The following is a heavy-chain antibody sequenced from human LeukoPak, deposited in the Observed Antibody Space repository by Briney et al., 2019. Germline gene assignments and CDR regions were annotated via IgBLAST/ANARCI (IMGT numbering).Heavy chain of an antibody. J-gene: IGHJ5*02. Sequence: SETLSLTCTVSGGSISSSSYYWGWIRQPPGKGLEWIGSIYYSGSTNYNPSLKSRVTMSVDTSKNQFSLKLSSVTAADTAVYYCAKTYSSSLRSGGWFDPWGQGTLVTVSS. V-gene: IGHV4-39*07. D-gene: IGHD6-6*01. CDR3: AKTYSSSLRSGGWFDP. CDR1: GGSISSSSYY. CDR2: IYYSGST.